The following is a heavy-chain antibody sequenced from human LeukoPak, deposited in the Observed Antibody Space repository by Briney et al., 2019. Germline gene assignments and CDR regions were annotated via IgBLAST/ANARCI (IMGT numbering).Heavy chain of an antibody. J-gene: IGHJ4*02. V-gene: IGHV4-31*03. D-gene: IGHD2-8*01. CDR1: GSSNSSCGYY. CDR3: AREDSVSSLYY. Sequence: PSQTLSLTCTVSGSSNSSCGYYWSWLRQHPGKGLEWIGYIYYSGSTYYNPSLKSRVTISVDTSKNQFSLKLSSVTAADTAVYYCAREDSVSSLYYWGQGTLVTVPS. CDR2: IYYSGST.